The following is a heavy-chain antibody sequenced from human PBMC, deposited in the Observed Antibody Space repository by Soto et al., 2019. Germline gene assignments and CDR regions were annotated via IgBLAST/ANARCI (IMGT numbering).Heavy chain of an antibody. CDR3: ARDLGYSSSWGYYYGMDV. J-gene: IGHJ6*02. V-gene: IGHV1-2*04. CDR1: GYTFTGYY. CDR2: INPNSGGT. Sequence: GASVKVSCKASGYTFTGYYMHWVRQAPGQGLEWMGWINPNSGGTNYAQKFQGWVTMTRDTSISTAYMELSRLRSDDTAVYYCARDLGYSSSWGYYYGMDVWGQGTTVTVSS. D-gene: IGHD6-13*01.